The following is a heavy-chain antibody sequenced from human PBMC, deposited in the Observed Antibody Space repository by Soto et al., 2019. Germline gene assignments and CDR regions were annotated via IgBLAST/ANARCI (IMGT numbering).Heavy chain of an antibody. J-gene: IGHJ4*02. Sequence: PSETLSLTCAVSGYSISSGYYWGWIRQPPGKGLEWIGSIYHSGSTYYNPSLKSRVTISVDTSKNQFSLKLSSVTAADTAVYYCARGTPTNFDYWGQGTPVTVSS. CDR1: GYSISSGYY. V-gene: IGHV4-38-2*01. CDR3: ARGTPTNFDY. D-gene: IGHD1-1*01. CDR2: IYHSGST.